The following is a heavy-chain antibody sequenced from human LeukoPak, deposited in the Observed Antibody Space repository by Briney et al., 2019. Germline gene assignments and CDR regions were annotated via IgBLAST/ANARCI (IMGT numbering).Heavy chain of an antibody. Sequence: PGRSLRLSCAASGFTFSSYAMSWVRQAPGKGLEWVSYISSSGSTIYYADSVKGRFTISRDNAKNSLYLQMNSLRAEDTAVYYCARDSPSSIAADEYYFDYWGQGTLVTVSS. D-gene: IGHD6-13*01. CDR2: ISSSGSTI. CDR1: GFTFSSYA. CDR3: ARDSPSSIAADEYYFDY. J-gene: IGHJ4*02. V-gene: IGHV3-11*01.